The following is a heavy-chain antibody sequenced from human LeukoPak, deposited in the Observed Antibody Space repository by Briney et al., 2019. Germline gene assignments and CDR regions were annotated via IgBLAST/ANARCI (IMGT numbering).Heavy chain of an antibody. CDR1: GGSISSYY. CDR2: IYYSGST. Sequence: PSETLPLTCTVSGGSISSYYWSWIRQPPGKGLEWIGYIYYSGSTNYNPSLKSRVTISIDTSKNQFSLKLSSVTAADTAVYYCARHYYASGSYYDWGQGTLVTVSS. V-gene: IGHV4-59*08. CDR3: ARHYYASGSYYD. J-gene: IGHJ4*02. D-gene: IGHD3-10*01.